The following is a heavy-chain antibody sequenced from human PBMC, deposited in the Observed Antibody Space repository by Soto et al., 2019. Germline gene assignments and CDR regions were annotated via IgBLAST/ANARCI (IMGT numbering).Heavy chain of an antibody. D-gene: IGHD3-10*01. CDR3: ARDTGALRARGYYYYGMDF. Sequence: QVQLVQSGAEVKKPGSSVKVYCKASGGTFSSYAISLVRQAPGQGLEWMGVIIPIFGTANYAQQFQGIVTITADESTSTAYMELSSLRSEDTAVYYCARDTGALRARGYYYYGMDFLGQGTTFTVSS. CDR1: GGTFSSYA. J-gene: IGHJ6*02. CDR2: IIPIFGTA. V-gene: IGHV1-69*12.